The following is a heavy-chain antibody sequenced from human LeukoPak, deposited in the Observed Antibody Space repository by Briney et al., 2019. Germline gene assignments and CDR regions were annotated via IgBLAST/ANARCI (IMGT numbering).Heavy chain of an antibody. Sequence: SETLSLTCAVYGGSFSGYYWSWIRQPPGKGLEWIGEINHSGSTNYNPSLKSRVTISVDTSKNQFSLKLSSVTAADTAVYHCARGSVVVPAAVDYWGQGTLVTVSS. CDR3: ARGSVVVPAAVDY. CDR2: INHSGST. D-gene: IGHD2-2*01. J-gene: IGHJ4*02. CDR1: GGSFSGYY. V-gene: IGHV4-34*01.